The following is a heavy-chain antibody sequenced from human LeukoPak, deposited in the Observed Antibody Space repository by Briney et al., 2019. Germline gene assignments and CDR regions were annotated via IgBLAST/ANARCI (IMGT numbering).Heavy chain of an antibody. Sequence: GGSLRLSCAASGFTFSIYWMHWVRHTPGKGLVWVSRLNSDASVTSYTDSVKGRFTISRDNAKNTLYLQMNSLRAEDTALYYCVREYCGGDCYTDFWGQGTLVTVSS. V-gene: IGHV3-74*01. CDR1: GFTFSIYW. CDR3: VREYCGGDCYTDF. J-gene: IGHJ4*02. CDR2: LNSDASVT. D-gene: IGHD2-21*02.